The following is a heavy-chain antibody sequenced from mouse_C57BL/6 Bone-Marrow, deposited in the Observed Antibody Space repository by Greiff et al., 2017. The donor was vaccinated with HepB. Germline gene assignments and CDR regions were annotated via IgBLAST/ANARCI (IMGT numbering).Heavy chain of an antibody. V-gene: IGHV1-81*01. D-gene: IGHD1-1*01. J-gene: IGHJ2*01. CDR1: GYTFTSYG. Sequence: VQLQESGAELARPGASVKLSCKASGYTFTSYGISWVKQRTGQGLEWIGEIYPRSGNTYYNEKFKGKATLTADQSSSTAYMELRSLTSEDSAVYFCASPNYGSSYVDYFDYWGQGTTLTVSS. CDR3: ASPNYGSSYVDYFDY. CDR2: IYPRSGNT.